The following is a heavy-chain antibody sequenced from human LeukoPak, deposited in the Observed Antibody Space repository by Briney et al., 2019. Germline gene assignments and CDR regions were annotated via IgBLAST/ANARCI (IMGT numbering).Heavy chain of an antibody. J-gene: IGHJ4*02. V-gene: IGHV4-39*07. CDR2: IYYSGST. CDR3: AREPRVIWFGELDY. D-gene: IGHD3-10*01. CDR1: GGSISSSSYY. Sequence: SETLSLTCTVSGGSISSSSYYWGWIRQPPGKGLEWIGSIYYSGSTYYNPSLKSRVTISVDTSKNQFSLKLSSVTAADTAVYYCAREPRVIWFGELDYWGQGTLVTVSS.